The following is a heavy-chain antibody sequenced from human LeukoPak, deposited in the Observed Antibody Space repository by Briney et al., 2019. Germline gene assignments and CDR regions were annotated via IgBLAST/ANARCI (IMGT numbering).Heavy chain of an antibody. CDR3: ARLSYDGEGY. CDR1: GYTFTTYG. Sequence: GASVKVSCKTSGYTFTTYGISWGRQGPGQSLEYMGWISAFTGNTSYAQKFQGRVAMTMDTSTSTVEMELTRLKFDDTAVYFCARLSYDGEGYWGQGTLVTVSS. J-gene: IGHJ4*02. CDR2: ISAFTGNT. D-gene: IGHD3-10*01. V-gene: IGHV1-18*01.